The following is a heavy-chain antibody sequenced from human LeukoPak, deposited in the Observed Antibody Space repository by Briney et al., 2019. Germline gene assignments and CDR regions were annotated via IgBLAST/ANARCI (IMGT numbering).Heavy chain of an antibody. CDR3: ARSYCSSTSCYSENWFDP. J-gene: IGHJ5*02. CDR2: ISAYNGNT. CDR1: GGTFTSYG. D-gene: IGHD2-2*01. V-gene: IGHV1-18*01. Sequence: ASVKVSCKASGGTFTSYGISWVRQAPGQGLEWMGWISAYNGNTNYAQKLQGRVTMTTDTSTSTAYMELRSLRSDDTAVYYCARSYCSSTSCYSENWFDPWGQGTLVTVSS.